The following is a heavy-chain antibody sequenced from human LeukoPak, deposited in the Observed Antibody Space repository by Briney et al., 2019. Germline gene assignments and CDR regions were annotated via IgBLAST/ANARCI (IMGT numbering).Heavy chain of an antibody. J-gene: IGHJ3*02. CDR3: ARGAVGHAFDI. CDR1: GFSVSSNY. Sequence: AGGSLRLSCAASGFSVSSNYMSWVRQAPGKWLEWVSVIYSGGSTYYADSVKGRFTISRDNSKNTLHLQMNSLRAEDTAVYYCARGAVGHAFDIWGQGAMVTVSS. V-gene: IGHV3-53*01. CDR2: IYSGGST.